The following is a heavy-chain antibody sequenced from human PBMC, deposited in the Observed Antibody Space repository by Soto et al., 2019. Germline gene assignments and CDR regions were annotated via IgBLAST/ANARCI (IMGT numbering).Heavy chain of an antibody. J-gene: IGHJ6*02. CDR1: GVSFNNNG. V-gene: IGHV1-69*01. CDR2: GSPPFRTP. CDR3: ARVLYYGSGSYSPYGMDV. Sequence: QVQLVQSGAEVKKPGSSVKVSCKTSGVSFNNNGIGWVRQAPGHGLEWMGGGSPPFRTPNYARKFQGRISITADASTGTVNMELSSLTSEDTAQYYCARVLYYGSGSYSPYGMDVWGQGTTVTVSS. D-gene: IGHD3-10*01.